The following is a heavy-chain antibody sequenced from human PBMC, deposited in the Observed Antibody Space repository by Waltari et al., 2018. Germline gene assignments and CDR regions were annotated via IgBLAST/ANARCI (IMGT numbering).Heavy chain of an antibody. D-gene: IGHD3-22*01. J-gene: IGHJ4*02. CDR3: ASWGGPDYYDSSGYYYSDY. CDR1: GFTFSSYS. Sequence: EVQLVESGGGLVKPGGSLRLSCAASGFTFSSYSMNWVRQAPGKGLEWVSSISSSSSYIYYADSVKGRFTISRDNAKNSLYLQMNSLRAEDTAVYYCASWGGPDYYDSSGYYYSDYWGQGTLVTVSS. CDR2: ISSSSSYI. V-gene: IGHV3-21*01.